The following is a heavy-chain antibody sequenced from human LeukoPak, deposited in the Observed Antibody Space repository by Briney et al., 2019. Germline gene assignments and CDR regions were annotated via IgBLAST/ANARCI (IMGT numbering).Heavy chain of an antibody. Sequence: SSETLSLTCTVSGGSISSSSYYWGWIRQPPGKGLEWIGSIYYSGSTYYNPSLKSRVTISVDTSKNQFSLKLSSVTAADTAVYYCARDGEWQRVEGAFDIWGQGTMVTVSS. CDR2: IYYSGST. CDR1: GGSISSSSYY. V-gene: IGHV4-39*07. CDR3: ARDGEWQRVEGAFDI. D-gene: IGHD5-12*01. J-gene: IGHJ3*02.